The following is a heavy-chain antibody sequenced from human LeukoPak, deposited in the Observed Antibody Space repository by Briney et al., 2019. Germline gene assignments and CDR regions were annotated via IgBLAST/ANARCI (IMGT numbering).Heavy chain of an antibody. CDR2: IYYSGST. D-gene: IGHD5-24*01. V-gene: IGHV4-39*07. Sequence: PSETLSLTCTVSGGSISSSSYYWGWIRQPPGKGLEWIGSIYYSGSTYYNPSLKSRVTISVDTSKNQFSLKLSSVTAADTAVYYCAREALEMATNPSYYYYYYMDVWGKGTTVTVSS. CDR1: GGSISSSSYY. J-gene: IGHJ6*03. CDR3: AREALEMATNPSYYYYYYMDV.